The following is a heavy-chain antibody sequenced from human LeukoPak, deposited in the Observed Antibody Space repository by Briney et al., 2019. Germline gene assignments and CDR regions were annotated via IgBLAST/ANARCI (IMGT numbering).Heavy chain of an antibody. CDR2: IPYDGSNK. D-gene: IGHD3-10*01. CDR3: AKLSRDGLLWFGDRSGSYGMDV. CDR1: GFTFSSYA. V-gene: IGHV3-30-3*02. Sequence: GRSLRLSCAASGFTFSSYAMHWVRQAPGKGLEWVAVIPYDGSNKYYADSVKGRFTISRDNSKNTLYLQMNSLRAEDTAVYYCAKLSRDGLLWFGDRSGSYGMDVWGQGTTVTVSS. J-gene: IGHJ6*02.